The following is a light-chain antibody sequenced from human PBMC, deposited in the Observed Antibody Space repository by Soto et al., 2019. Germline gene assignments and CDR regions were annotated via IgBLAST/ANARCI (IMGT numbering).Light chain of an antibody. Sequence: EIVMTQSPATLSVSPGERATLACRASQSISSNLAWYQQKPGQAPSLLIYGASTRATGIPATFSGSVSGIEFTLTNSSLQSEDFDVYYWQQYNNWPFTFGPGNKVAIK. V-gene: IGKV3-15*01. CDR2: GAS. J-gene: IGKJ3*01. CDR1: QSISSN. CDR3: QQYNNWPFT.